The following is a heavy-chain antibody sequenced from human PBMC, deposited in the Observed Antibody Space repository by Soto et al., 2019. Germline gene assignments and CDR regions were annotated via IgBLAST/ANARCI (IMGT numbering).Heavy chain of an antibody. CDR2: IYHSGST. Sequence: TLSLSVAVSGGSISSGGYSWSWIRQPPGKGLEWIGYIYHSGSTYYNPSLKSRVTISVDRSKKQFSLKLSSVTAADTAVYYCARVRGYYDYWGQGTLVTVPS. J-gene: IGHJ4*02. CDR1: GGSISSGGYS. D-gene: IGHD3-22*01. CDR3: ARVRGYYDY. V-gene: IGHV4-30-2*01.